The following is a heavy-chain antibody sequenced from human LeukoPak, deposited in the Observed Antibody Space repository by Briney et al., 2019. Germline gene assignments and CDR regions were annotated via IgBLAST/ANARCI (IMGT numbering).Heavy chain of an antibody. J-gene: IGHJ4*02. V-gene: IGHV4-61*02. CDR3: ARRTHGGYTYLDY. CDR1: GGSISSGSYY. CDR2: IYTSGST. Sequence: SQTLSLTCTVSGGSISSGSYYWSWIRQPAGNGLEWVVRIYTSGSTNYNPSLKSRVTMSVDTSKNQFFLKLISVTAADTAVYYCARRTHGGYTYLDYWGQGTLVTVSS. D-gene: IGHD5-18*01.